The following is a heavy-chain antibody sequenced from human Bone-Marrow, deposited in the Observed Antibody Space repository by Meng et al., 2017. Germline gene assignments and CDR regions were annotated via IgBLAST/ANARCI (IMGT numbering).Heavy chain of an antibody. CDR3: ARGYDILTGYFFDY. Sequence: GSLRLSCTVSGGSISSYYWSWIRQPAGKGLEWIGRIYTSGSTNYNPSLKSRVTMSVDTSKNQFSLKLSSVTAADTAVYYCARGYDILTGYFFDYWGQGTLVTVSS. V-gene: IGHV4-4*07. CDR2: IYTSGST. CDR1: GGSISSYY. J-gene: IGHJ4*02. D-gene: IGHD3-9*01.